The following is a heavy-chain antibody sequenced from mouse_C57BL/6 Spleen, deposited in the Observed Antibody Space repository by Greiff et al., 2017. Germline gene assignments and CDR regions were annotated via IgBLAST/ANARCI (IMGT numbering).Heavy chain of an antibody. CDR2: ISSGGDYI. J-gene: IGHJ2*01. Sequence: EVKLMESGEGLVKPGGSLNLSCAASGFTFSSYAMSWVRQTPEKRLEWVAYISSGGDYIYYADTVKGRFTISRDNARNTLYLQMSSLKSEDTAMYYCTRDSTVVAPFDYWGQGTTLTVSS. D-gene: IGHD1-1*01. CDR3: TRDSTVVAPFDY. CDR1: GFTFSSYA. V-gene: IGHV5-9-1*02.